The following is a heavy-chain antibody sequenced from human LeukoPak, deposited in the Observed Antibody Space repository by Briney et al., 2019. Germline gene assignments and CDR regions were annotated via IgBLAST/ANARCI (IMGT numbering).Heavy chain of an antibody. CDR3: ARELSDYRVTGGYHHYFDL. CDR2: IYRGGTT. J-gene: IGHJ4*02. Sequence: PAGSLRLSCAASGFTVSTSYMTWVRQGPGKGLEWVSVIYRGGTTVYADSVKGRFTISIDISENTLSLQMNNLRADDTAVYYCARELSDYRVTGGYHHYFDLWGQGTLVSVSS. CDR1: GFTVSTSY. V-gene: IGHV3-53*01. D-gene: IGHD2-8*02.